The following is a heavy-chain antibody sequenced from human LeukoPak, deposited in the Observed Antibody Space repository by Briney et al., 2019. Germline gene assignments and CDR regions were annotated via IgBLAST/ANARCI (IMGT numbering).Heavy chain of an antibody. CDR1: GGSIRSGDYS. V-gene: IGHV4-30-4*01. CDR3: ARVMYCSSTSCYDFDP. J-gene: IGHJ5*02. CDR2: IYYGGST. D-gene: IGHD2-2*01. Sequence: PSETLSLTCTVSGGSIRSGDYSWSWIRQPPGKGLEWLGYIYYGGSTYYNPSLKSRVTISVDTSKNQFSLKLSSVTAADTAVYYCARVMYCSSTSCYDFDPWGQGTLVTVYS.